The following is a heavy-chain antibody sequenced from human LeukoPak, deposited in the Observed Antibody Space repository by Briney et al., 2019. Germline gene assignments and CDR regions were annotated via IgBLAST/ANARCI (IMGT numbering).Heavy chain of an antibody. D-gene: IGHD2-15*01. Sequence: GGSLRLSCAATVFDVSNNDMSWVRQAPGKGLEWVSVMNRGGGKYYADSVKGRFTIFRDKSKNTLYLQMNSLRAEDTAVYYCAREGRDCSGGSCYSLHWGQGTLVTVSS. J-gene: IGHJ4*02. V-gene: IGHV3-66*01. CDR2: MNRGGGK. CDR3: AREGRDCSGGSCYSLH. CDR1: VFDVSNND.